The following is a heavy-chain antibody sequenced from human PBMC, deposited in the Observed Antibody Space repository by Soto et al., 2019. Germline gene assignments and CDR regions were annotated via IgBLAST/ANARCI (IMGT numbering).Heavy chain of an antibody. J-gene: IGHJ4*02. CDR1: GFSLSTSGVG. CDR3: AHRTGIVFPFDY. V-gene: IGHV2-5*02. CDR2: IYWDDDK. D-gene: IGHD3-10*01. Sequence: QITLKESGPPLVKPTQTLTLTCTFSGFSLSTSGVGVGWIRQPPGKALAWLALIYWDDDKRYSPSLKSRLTITKDTSKNQVVLTMTNMDPVDTATYYCAHRTGIVFPFDYWGQGTLVTVSS.